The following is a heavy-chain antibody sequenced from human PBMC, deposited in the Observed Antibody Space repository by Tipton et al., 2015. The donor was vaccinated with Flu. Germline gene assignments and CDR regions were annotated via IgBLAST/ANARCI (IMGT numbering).Heavy chain of an antibody. CDR1: GGSISSSSYY. D-gene: IGHD4-17*01. V-gene: IGHV4-39*01. CDR2: IYYSGST. CDR3: ARGPLLTTVTGDIMAFDI. J-gene: IGHJ3*02. Sequence: GLVKPSETLSLTCTVSGGSISSSSYYWGWIRQPPGKGLEWIGSIYYSGSTYYNPSLKSRVTISVDTSKNQFSLKLSSVTAADTAVYYCARGPLLTTVTGDIMAFDIWGQGTMVTVSS.